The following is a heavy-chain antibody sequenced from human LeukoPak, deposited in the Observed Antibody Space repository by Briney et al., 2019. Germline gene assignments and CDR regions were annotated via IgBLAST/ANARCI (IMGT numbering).Heavy chain of an antibody. CDR2: FDPEDGET. J-gene: IGHJ6*03. CDR1: GYTLTELS. D-gene: IGHD3-3*01. CDR3: ATGPAGAGVAPAPHYYYYMDV. Sequence: GASVKVSCKVSGYTLTELSMHWVRQAPGKGLEWMGGFDPEDGETIYAQKFQGSVTMTEDTSTDTAYMELSSLRSEDTAVYYCATGPAGAGVAPAPHYYYYMDVWGKGTTVTVSS. V-gene: IGHV1-24*01.